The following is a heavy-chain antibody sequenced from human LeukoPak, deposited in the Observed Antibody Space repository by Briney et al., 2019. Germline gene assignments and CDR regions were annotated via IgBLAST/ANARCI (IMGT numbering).Heavy chain of an antibody. D-gene: IGHD6-13*01. CDR2: INWNGGST. V-gene: IGHV3-20*04. Sequence: GGSLRLSCAASGFTFDDYGMSWVRQAPGKGLEWVSGINWNGGSTGYADSVKGRFTISRDNAKNSLYLQMNSLRAEDTAVYYCARGIGIAAAGTGRFDPWGQGTLVTVSS. CDR3: ARGIGIAAAGTGRFDP. J-gene: IGHJ5*02. CDR1: GFTFDDYG.